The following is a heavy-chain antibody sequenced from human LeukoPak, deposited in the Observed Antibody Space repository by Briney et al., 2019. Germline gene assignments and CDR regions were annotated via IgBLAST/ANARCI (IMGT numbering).Heavy chain of an antibody. V-gene: IGHV4-34*01. D-gene: IGHD6-19*01. J-gene: IGHJ4*02. CDR2: INHSGST. CDR3: ARVVGSSGLGY. Sequence: PSETLSLTCAVYGGSFSGYYWSWIRQPPGKGLEWIGEINHSGSTNYNPSLKSRVTISVDTSKNQFSLKLSSVTAADTAVYYCARVVGSSGLGYWGQGTLVTVSS. CDR1: GGSFSGYY.